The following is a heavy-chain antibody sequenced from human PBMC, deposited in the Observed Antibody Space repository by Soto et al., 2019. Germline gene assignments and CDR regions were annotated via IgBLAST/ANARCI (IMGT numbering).Heavy chain of an antibody. J-gene: IGHJ6*02. V-gene: IGHV3-21*01. Sequence: GGSLRLSCAASGFTFSSYSMNWVRQAPGKGLEWVSSISSSSSYIYYADSVKGRFTISRDNAKNSLYLQMNSLRAEDTAVYYCAREGKLPAATYYYYGMDVWGQGTTVTVSS. CDR2: ISSSSSYI. D-gene: IGHD2-2*01. CDR1: GFTFSSYS. CDR3: AREGKLPAATYYYYGMDV.